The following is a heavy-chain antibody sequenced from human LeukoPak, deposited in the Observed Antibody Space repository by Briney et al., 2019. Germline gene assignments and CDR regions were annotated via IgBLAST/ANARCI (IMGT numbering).Heavy chain of an antibody. V-gene: IGHV5-51*01. CDR3: ARHESEYSSLH. J-gene: IGHJ4*02. D-gene: IGHD6-6*01. Sequence: GESLKISCKGSGYSFTSYWIGWVRQMPGKGLEWMGIIYPGDSDTRYSPSFQGQVTISADKSISTVYLQWSNLKASDSAMDYCARHESEYSSLHWGQGTLVTVSS. CDR2: IYPGDSDT. CDR1: GYSFTSYW.